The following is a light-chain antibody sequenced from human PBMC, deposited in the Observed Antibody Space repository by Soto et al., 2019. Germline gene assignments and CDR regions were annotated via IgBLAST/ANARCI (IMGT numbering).Light chain of an antibody. Sequence: EIVMTQSPATVPVSPGERVTLSCRASQSVSSRLAWYQQKPGQAPRLLISGASSRATGIPDRFSGSGSETDFTLTISGLEPEDFALYYCQHYVERSPITFGQGTRL. CDR3: QHYVERSPIT. V-gene: IGKV3-20*01. CDR1: QSVSSR. J-gene: IGKJ5*01. CDR2: GAS.